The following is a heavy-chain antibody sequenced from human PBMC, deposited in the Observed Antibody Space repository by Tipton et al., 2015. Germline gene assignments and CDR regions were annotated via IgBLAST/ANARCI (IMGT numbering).Heavy chain of an antibody. V-gene: IGHV3-33*05. Sequence: FGFTFSSYGMHWVRQAPGKGLEWVAVVSDDGSNKYYAESVKGRFTISRDNSKNTLYLQMNSLRAEDTAIYYCAREVGYYANDALDIWGQGTMVTVSS. J-gene: IGHJ3*02. D-gene: IGHD2-2*01. CDR3: AREVGYYANDALDI. CDR2: VSDDGSNK. CDR1: GFTFSSYG.